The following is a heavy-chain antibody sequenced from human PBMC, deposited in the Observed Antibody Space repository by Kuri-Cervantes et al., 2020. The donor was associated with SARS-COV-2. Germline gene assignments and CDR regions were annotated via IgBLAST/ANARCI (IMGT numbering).Heavy chain of an antibody. CDR2: INSDGSST. J-gene: IGHJ6*02. D-gene: IGHD6-13*01. CDR1: GFTFSSYW. Sequence: GESLKISCAASGFTFSSYWMHWVRQAPGKGLVWVSRINSDGSSTSYADSVKGRFTISRDNAKNTLYLQMNSLRAEDTAVYYCARCIAAAGTYYYYGMDVWGQGTTVTVSS. CDR3: ARCIAAAGTYYYYGMDV. V-gene: IGHV3-74*01.